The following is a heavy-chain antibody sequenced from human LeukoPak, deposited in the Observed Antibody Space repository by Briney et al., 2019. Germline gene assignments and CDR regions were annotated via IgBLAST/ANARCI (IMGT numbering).Heavy chain of an antibody. J-gene: IGHJ3*02. Sequence: SETLSLTCAVSGYSISSGYYWGWIRQPPGQGLEWIGSICHSGSTYYNPSLKSRVTISVDTSKNQFSLNLSSVTAADTAVYYCARANQNVLRFLEWLSAFDIWGQGTMVTVS. CDR2: ICHSGST. D-gene: IGHD3-3*01. CDR3: ARANQNVLRFLEWLSAFDI. CDR1: GYSISSGYY. V-gene: IGHV4-38-2*01.